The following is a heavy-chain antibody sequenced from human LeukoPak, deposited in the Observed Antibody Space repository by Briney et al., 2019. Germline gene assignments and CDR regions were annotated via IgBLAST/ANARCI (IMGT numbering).Heavy chain of an antibody. J-gene: IGHJ6*03. CDR2: ISADDANT. Sequence: GGSLRLSCAASGFTFSDYTINWVREAPGHGLEWVAVISADDANTYYAHSLKGRFTVSTDNSTNTLYLQMSSLRAEDTAVYYCAREIKYYFYMDVWGRGTTVAVS. V-gene: IGHV3-30*15. CDR3: AREIKYYFYMDV. CDR1: GFTFSDYT.